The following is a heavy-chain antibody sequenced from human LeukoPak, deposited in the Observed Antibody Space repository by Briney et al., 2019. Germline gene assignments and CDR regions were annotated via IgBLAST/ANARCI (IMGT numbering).Heavy chain of an antibody. Sequence: SVKVSCKASGGTFSSYAISWVRQAPGQGLEWMGRIIPILGIANYAQKFQGRVTITADKSTSTAYMELSSLRSEDTAVYYCAGPAAGLAYCGGDCYDYWGQGTLVTVSS. J-gene: IGHJ4*02. CDR2: IIPILGIA. CDR1: GGTFSSYA. V-gene: IGHV1-69*04. CDR3: AGPAAGLAYCGGDCYDY. D-gene: IGHD2-21*02.